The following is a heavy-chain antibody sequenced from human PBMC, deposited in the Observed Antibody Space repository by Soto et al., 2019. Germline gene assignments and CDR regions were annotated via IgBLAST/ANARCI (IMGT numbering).Heavy chain of an antibody. Sequence: QLQLQESGPGLVKPSETLSLTCTVSGGSISSSSYYWGWIRQPPGKGLEWIGSIYYSGSTYYNPSLKSRVTISVDTSKNQFSLKLSSVTAADTAVYYCARLHEVRGVIIGPDFDYWGQGTLVTVSS. CDR3: ARLHEVRGVIIGPDFDY. CDR1: GGSISSSSYY. J-gene: IGHJ4*02. V-gene: IGHV4-39*01. CDR2: IYYSGST. D-gene: IGHD3-10*01.